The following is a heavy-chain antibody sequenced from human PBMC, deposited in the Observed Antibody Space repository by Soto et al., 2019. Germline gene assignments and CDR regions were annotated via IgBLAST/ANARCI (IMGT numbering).Heavy chain of an antibody. CDR2: ISGSGGST. CDR3: AKVTIFGVVKYYPEGWWFDP. Sequence: GGSLRLSCAASGFTFSSYAMSWVRQAPGKGLEWVSAISGSGGSTYYADSVKGRFTISRDNSKNTLYLQMNSLRAEDTAVYYCAKVTIFGVVKYYPEGWWFDPWGQGTLVTVSS. CDR1: GFTFSSYA. V-gene: IGHV3-23*01. D-gene: IGHD3-3*01. J-gene: IGHJ5*02.